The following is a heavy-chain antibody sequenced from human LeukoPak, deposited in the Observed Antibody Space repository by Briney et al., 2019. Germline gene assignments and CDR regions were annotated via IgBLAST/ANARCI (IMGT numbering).Heavy chain of an antibody. Sequence: SETLSLTCTVSGGSISSSSYSWGWIRQPPGKGLEWIGYIYYSGSTNYNPSLKSRVTISVDTSKNQFSLKLSSVTAADTAVYYCARQIAATAHRYRCCAFDIWGQGTMVTVSS. V-gene: IGHV4-61*05. D-gene: IGHD2-15*01. CDR2: IYYSGST. CDR1: GGSISSSSYS. J-gene: IGHJ3*02. CDR3: ARQIAATAHRYRCCAFDI.